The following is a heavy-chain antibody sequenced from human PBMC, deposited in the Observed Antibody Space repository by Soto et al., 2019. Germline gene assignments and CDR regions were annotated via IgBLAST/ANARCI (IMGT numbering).Heavy chain of an antibody. J-gene: IGHJ4*02. CDR3: ARLRLTGYYGPCDY. Sequence: SETLSLTSTVSGGSISSYYWSWIRQPPGKGLEWIGYIYYSGSTNYNPSLKSRVTISVDTSKNQFSLKLSSVTAADTAVYYCARLRLTGYYGPCDYWGQGTLVTVSS. CDR2: IYYSGST. CDR1: GGSISSYY. V-gene: IGHV4-59*01. D-gene: IGHD3-9*01.